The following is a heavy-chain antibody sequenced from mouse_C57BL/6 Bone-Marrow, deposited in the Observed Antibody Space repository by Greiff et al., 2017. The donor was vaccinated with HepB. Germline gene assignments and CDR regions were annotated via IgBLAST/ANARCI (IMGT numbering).Heavy chain of an antibody. D-gene: IGHD2-2*01. V-gene: IGHV5-6*01. CDR3: ARQGVWLRDYAMDY. CDR2: ISSGGSYT. CDR1: GFTFSSYG. Sequence: EVKLMESGGDLVKPGGSLKLSCAASGFTFSSYGMSWVRQTPDKRLEWVATISSGGSYTYYPDSVKGRFTISRDNAKNTLYLQMSSLKSEDTAMYYCARQGVWLRDYAMDYWGQGTSVTVSS. J-gene: IGHJ4*01.